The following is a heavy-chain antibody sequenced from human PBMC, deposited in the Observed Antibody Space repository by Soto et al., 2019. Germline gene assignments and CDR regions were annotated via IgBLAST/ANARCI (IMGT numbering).Heavy chain of an antibody. D-gene: IGHD1-26*01. V-gene: IGHV1-69*01. J-gene: IGHJ6*02. CDR3: ARALVGAYLVVGCYYGMEV. Sequence: QVQLVQSGAEVKKPGSSVKVSCKASGGTFSSYAISWVRQAPGQGLEWMGGIIPIFCTANYAQKFQGRVTSTAEESTITAYMEPSSLRSEDTAVYYCARALVGAYLVVGCYYGMEVWGQGTTGTVSS. CDR1: GGTFSSYA. CDR2: IIPIFCTA.